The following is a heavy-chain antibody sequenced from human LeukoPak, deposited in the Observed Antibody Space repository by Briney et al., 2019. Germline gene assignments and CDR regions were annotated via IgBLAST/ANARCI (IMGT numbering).Heavy chain of an antibody. D-gene: IGHD3-22*01. CDR3: ARDGAEVVVITPPDY. V-gene: IGHV1-3*01. Sequence: ASVKVSCKASGYTFTSYAMHWVRQAPGQRLEWMGWINAGNGNTKYSQKFQGRVTITRDTSASTAYMELSSLRSEDTAVCYCARDGAEVVVITPPDYWGQGTLVTVSS. J-gene: IGHJ4*02. CDR1: GYTFTSYA. CDR2: INAGNGNT.